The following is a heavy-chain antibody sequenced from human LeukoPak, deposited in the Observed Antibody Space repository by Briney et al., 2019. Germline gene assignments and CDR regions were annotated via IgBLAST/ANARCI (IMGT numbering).Heavy chain of an antibody. CDR2: ISYDGSNK. D-gene: IGHD2-2*01. J-gene: IGHJ6*02. CDR1: GFTFSSYA. CDR3: AREPVVPAANCYYYYGMDD. V-gene: IGHV3-30-3*01. Sequence: GGSLRLSCAASGFTFSSYAMHWVRQAPGKGLEWVAVISYDGSNKYYADSVKGRFTISRDNSKNTLYLQMNSLRAEDTAVYYCAREPVVPAANCYYYYGMDDWGQGTTVTVSS.